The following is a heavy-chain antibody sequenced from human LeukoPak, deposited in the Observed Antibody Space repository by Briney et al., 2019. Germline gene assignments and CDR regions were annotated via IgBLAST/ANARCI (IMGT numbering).Heavy chain of an antibody. Sequence: SGPTLVKPTQPLTLTCTFSGFSLSTSGVGVGWIRQPPGKALGWLTLIYWDDDKRYSPSLKSRLTITKDTSKNQMVLTMTNMDPVDTATYYCAHLLGYCSGGSCYSFDYWGQGTLVTVSS. CDR1: GFSLSTSGVG. CDR3: AHLLGYCSGGSCYSFDY. CDR2: IYWDDDK. J-gene: IGHJ4*02. D-gene: IGHD2-15*01. V-gene: IGHV2-5*02.